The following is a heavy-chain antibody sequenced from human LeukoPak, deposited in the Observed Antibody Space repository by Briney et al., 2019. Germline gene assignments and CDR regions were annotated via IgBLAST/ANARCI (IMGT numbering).Heavy chain of an antibody. D-gene: IGHD2-2*01. V-gene: IGHV3-23*01. CDR1: GYTFTSYG. Sequence: SCKASGYTFTSYGISWVRQAPGKGLEWVSAISGSGGSTYYADSVKGRFTISRDNSKNTLYLQMNSLRAEDTAVYYCARTIVGSYCSSTSCYFDYWGQGTLVTVSS. J-gene: IGHJ4*02. CDR2: ISGSGGST. CDR3: ARTIVGSYCSSTSCYFDY.